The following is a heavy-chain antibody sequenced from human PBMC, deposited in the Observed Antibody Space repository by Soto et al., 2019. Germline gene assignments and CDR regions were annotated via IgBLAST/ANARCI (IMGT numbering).Heavy chain of an antibody. V-gene: IGHV1-18*01. CDR2: ISTHNGGT. CDR1: GYTFTRYR. D-gene: IGHD4-17*01. J-gene: IGHJ1*01. Sequence: QVQLVQSGGEVKKPGASVKVSCKTSGYTFTRYRISWVRQAPGQGLEWMGWISTHNGGTNYAQKVQDRVSMTIDTTTDTAYMEMSSLTSDDTAVYYCARASGDYGLSEFFQHWGQGTLVTVSS. CDR3: ARASGDYGLSEFFQH.